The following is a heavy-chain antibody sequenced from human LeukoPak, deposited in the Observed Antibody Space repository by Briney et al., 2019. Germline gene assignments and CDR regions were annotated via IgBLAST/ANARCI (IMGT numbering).Heavy chain of an antibody. CDR3: ARDPIPAAGYNRVFWHYYYYYMDV. D-gene: IGHD6-13*01. J-gene: IGHJ6*03. CDR2: ISSSGSTI. CDR1: GFTFSDYY. V-gene: IGHV3-11*04. Sequence: GGSLRLSCAASGFTFSDYYMSWIRQAPGKGLEWVSYISSSGSTIYYADSVKGRFTISRDNAKNSLYLQMNSLRAEDTAVYYCARDPIPAAGYNRVFWHYYYYYMDVWGKGTTVTVSS.